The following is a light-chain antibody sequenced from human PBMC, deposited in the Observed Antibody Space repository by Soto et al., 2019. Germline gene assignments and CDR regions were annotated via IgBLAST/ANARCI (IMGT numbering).Light chain of an antibody. CDR3: QQYNNWWT. J-gene: IGKJ1*01. CDR1: QSVSSN. Sequence: EIVMTQSPVTLSVSPGERATLSCRAGQSVSSNLAWYQQKPGQAPRLLIYGASTRATGIPARFTGSGSGTEFTLTISSLQFDDSAVYYCQQYNNWWTLGQGTKVESK. CDR2: GAS. V-gene: IGKV3-15*01.